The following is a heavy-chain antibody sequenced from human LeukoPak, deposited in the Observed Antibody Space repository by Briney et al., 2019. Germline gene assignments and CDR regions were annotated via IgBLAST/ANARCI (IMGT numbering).Heavy chain of an antibody. CDR1: GFTSSSYA. CDR3: AKDCITVAALSGVFDY. CDR2: ISSGGTT. D-gene: IGHD6-19*01. Sequence: GGSLRLSCAASGFTSSSYAMSWVRQAPGKGLAWVSTISSGGTTYYADSVKGRFTISRDNSKNTLYLQMNSLRAEDTAIYYCAKDCITVAALSGVFDYWGQGTLVTVSS. J-gene: IGHJ4*02. V-gene: IGHV3-23*01.